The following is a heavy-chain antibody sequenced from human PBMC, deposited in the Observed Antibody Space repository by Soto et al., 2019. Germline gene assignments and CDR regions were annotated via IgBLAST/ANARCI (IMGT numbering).Heavy chain of an antibody. V-gene: IGHV3-48*01. D-gene: IGHD6-6*01. Sequence: GGSLRLSCTASGFTFRSYSMNWVRQAPGKGLEWVSYISTSSSTIYYADSVKGRFTISRDNAKNSLYLQMNSLRAEDTAVYYCARGQGRHSSSDATWGQGTLVTVSS. CDR3: ARGQGRHSSSDAT. J-gene: IGHJ4*02. CDR1: GFTFRSYS. CDR2: ISTSSSTI.